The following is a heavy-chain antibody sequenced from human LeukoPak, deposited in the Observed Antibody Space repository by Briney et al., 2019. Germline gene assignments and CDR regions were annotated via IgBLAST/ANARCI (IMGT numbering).Heavy chain of an antibody. CDR2: ISTSSNTI. V-gene: IGHV3-48*01. CDR3: SRDLGLPGV. CDR1: GFTFSGYN. D-gene: IGHD3-10*01. Sequence: GGSLRLSCAASGFTFSGYNMPWVRQVPGTGLEWVSYISTSSNTIYYADSVKGRFTISRDNAKNSLFLQMNSLRAEDTAVYYCSRDLGLPGVWGQGTMVTVSS. J-gene: IGHJ3*01.